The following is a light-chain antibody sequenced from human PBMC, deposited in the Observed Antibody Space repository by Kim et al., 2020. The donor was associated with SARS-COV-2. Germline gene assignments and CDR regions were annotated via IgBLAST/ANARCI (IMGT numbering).Light chain of an antibody. CDR3: QQSYSTPWT. V-gene: IGKV1-39*01. CDR1: QSISSY. Sequence: ASVGDRVTITGRASQSISSYLNWYQQKPGKAPKLLIYAASSLQSGVPSRFSGSGSGTDFTLTISSLQPEDFATYYCQQSYSTPWTFVQGTKVDIK. CDR2: AAS. J-gene: IGKJ1*01.